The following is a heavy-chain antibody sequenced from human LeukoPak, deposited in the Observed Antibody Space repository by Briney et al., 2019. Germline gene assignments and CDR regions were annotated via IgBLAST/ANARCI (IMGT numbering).Heavy chain of an antibody. Sequence: SSETLSLTCTVSGGSISSYYWSWIRQPPGKGVQWIGYIYNSGSTNYNPSLKSRVTMSVDTSKNQFSLKLSSVTAADTAVYYCARDGLYSYGYSYFDYWGQGTLVTVSS. CDR1: GGSISSYY. J-gene: IGHJ4*02. CDR3: ARDGLYSYGYSYFDY. D-gene: IGHD5-18*01. V-gene: IGHV4-59*12. CDR2: IYNSGST.